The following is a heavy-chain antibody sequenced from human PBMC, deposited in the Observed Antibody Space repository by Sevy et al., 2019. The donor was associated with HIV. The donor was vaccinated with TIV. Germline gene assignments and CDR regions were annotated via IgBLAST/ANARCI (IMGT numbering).Heavy chain of an antibody. Sequence: SETLSLTCTVSGGSISSGGYYWSWIRQHPGKGREWIGYIYYSGSTYYNPSLKSRVTISVDTSKNQFSLKLSSVTAADTAVYYCARESRPYYYDSSGYSGFDYWGQGTLVTVSS. J-gene: IGHJ4*02. CDR3: ARESRPYYYDSSGYSGFDY. D-gene: IGHD3-22*01. CDR2: IYYSGST. V-gene: IGHV4-31*03. CDR1: GGSISSGGYY.